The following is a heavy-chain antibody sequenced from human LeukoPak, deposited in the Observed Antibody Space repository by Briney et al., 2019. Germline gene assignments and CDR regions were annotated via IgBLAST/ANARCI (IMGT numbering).Heavy chain of an antibody. D-gene: IGHD2-15*01. CDR2: INPNSGST. J-gene: IGHJ5*02. CDR3: ARGDCSVSGCHGGNWFDP. V-gene: IGHV1-2*02. CDR1: GYTFTGYY. Sequence: GASVNVSCKASGYTFTGYYIHWVRQAPGQGLEWMGWINPNSGSTNYAQSFQGRVTMTRDTYTSTAHMDLSRLRSDDTAVYYCARGDCSVSGCHGGNWFDPWGQGTLVTVSS.